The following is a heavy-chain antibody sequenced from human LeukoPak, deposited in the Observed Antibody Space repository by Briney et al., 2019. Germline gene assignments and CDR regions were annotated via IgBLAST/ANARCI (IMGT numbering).Heavy chain of an antibody. CDR3: AKDSSGYNWFDA. CDR2: IYYNGNT. V-gene: IGHV4-30-4*08. CDR1: SGSISSANYY. J-gene: IGHJ5*02. Sequence: SQTLSLTCTVSSGSISSANYYWSWIRQPPGKGLEWIGYIYYNGNTYYNPSLESRVTISVDTSKNQFSLKLSSVTAADTAVYYCAKDSSGYNWFDAWGQGTLVTVSS. D-gene: IGHD3-22*01.